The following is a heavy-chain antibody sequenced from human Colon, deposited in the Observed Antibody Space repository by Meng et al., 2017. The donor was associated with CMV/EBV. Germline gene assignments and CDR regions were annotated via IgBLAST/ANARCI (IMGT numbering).Heavy chain of an antibody. D-gene: IGHD2-15*01. V-gene: IGHV3-21*01. CDR2: SRSRGTYS. CDR3: ARVGSSGGMDY. Sequence: SCVASGLPVNNSAMHWVRQAPGKGLEWVASSRSRGTYSHYADSVKGRFTISRDNAKTSVYLQMDNLRGEDTAVYFCARVGSSGGMDYWGQGTLVTVSS. CDR1: GLPVNNSA. J-gene: IGHJ4*02.